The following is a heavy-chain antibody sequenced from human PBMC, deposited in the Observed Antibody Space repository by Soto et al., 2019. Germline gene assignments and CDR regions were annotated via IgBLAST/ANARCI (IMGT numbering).Heavy chain of an antibody. CDR2: IYPSVSS. CDR1: GFAISRGYY. D-gene: IGHD2-21*02. V-gene: IGHV4-38-2*02. Sequence: SETLSLTCSVSGFAISRGYYWSWVRQPPGKVLEWIGSIYPSVSSYHNPSLATRLGLSIDASKDQFTLNLTSVTAADTALYFCAREKVGTTFFDTWGQGIQVTVSS. J-gene: IGHJ4*02. CDR3: AREKVGTTFFDT.